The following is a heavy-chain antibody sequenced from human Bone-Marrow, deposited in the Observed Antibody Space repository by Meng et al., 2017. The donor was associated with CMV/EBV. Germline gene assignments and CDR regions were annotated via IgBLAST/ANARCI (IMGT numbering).Heavy chain of an antibody. J-gene: IGHJ4*02. V-gene: IGHV1-46*01. Sequence: ASLKVSCKASGYTFTSYYMHWVRQAPGQGLEWMGIINPSGGSTSYAQKFQGRVTMTRDTSTSTVYMELSSLRSEDTAVYYCARESWLGGLDYWGQGTLVTVSS. D-gene: IGHD5-12*01. CDR3: ARESWLGGLDY. CDR2: INPSGGST. CDR1: GYTFTSYY.